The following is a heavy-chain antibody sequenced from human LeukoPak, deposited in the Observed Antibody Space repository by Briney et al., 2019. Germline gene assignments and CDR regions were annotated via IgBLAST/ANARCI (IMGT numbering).Heavy chain of an antibody. CDR3: ARHRKDIGFDS. D-gene: IGHD2-15*01. Sequence: GESLKISFKGSGYSFSSYWIGWVRQMPGKGLEWMGIIYPDDSDTRYSPSFQGQVTISADKSISTAYLQWSSLKASDTAMYYCARHRKDIGFDSWGQGTPVTVSS. V-gene: IGHV5-51*01. CDR1: GYSFSSYW. J-gene: IGHJ4*02. CDR2: IYPDDSDT.